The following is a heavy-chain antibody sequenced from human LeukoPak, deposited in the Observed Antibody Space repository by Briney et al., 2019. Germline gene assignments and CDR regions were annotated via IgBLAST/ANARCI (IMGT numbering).Heavy chain of an antibody. J-gene: IGHJ4*02. CDR2: IRDSENA. Sequence: SETLSLTCTVSGGPTRSYYWSWIRQPPGKGLEWIGYIRDSENADYIPSLKGRVSISLDTLKNQFSLRLSAVTPADTAVYYCARGRVPGLWGQGTLVTVSS. CDR3: ARGRVPGL. CDR1: GGPTRSYY. V-gene: IGHV4-59*01. D-gene: IGHD2-2*01.